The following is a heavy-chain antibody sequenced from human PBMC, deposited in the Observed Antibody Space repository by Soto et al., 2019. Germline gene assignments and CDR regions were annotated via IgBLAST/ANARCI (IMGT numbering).Heavy chain of an antibody. CDR2: IYPGDSDT. Sequence: PGESLKISCKGSGYSFTSYWIGWVRQMPGKGLEWMGIIYPGDSDTRYSPSFQGQVTISADKSISTAYLQWSSLKASDTATYYCARAPLSSSRYYYYYGMDVWGQGTTVTVSS. CDR1: GYSFTSYW. CDR3: ARAPLSSSRYYYYYGMDV. V-gene: IGHV5-51*01. D-gene: IGHD6-6*01. J-gene: IGHJ6*02.